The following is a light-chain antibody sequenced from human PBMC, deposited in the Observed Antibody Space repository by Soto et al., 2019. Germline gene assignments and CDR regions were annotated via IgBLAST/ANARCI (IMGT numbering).Light chain of an antibody. CDR2: DVS. V-gene: IGLV2-11*01. CDR3: CSYAGSYTLV. J-gene: IGLJ1*01. Sequence: QSALTQPRSVSGSPGQSVTISCTGTSSDVGGYSYVSWYQQHPGTAPKLMIYDVSKRPSGVPDRFAGSKSGNTASLAISGLQDEDEADYYCCSYAGSYTLVFGTGTKLTVL. CDR1: SSDVGGYSY.